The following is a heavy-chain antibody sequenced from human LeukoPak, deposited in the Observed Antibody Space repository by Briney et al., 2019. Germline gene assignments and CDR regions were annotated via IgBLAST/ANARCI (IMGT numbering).Heavy chain of an antibody. J-gene: IGHJ4*02. D-gene: IGHD3-22*01. CDR3: AKTDYYYDSSGYYDY. V-gene: IGHV3-23*01. CDR2: ISGSGGSI. CDR1: GFTFSDYA. Sequence: GGSLRLSCTASGFTFSDYAMSWVRQAPGKGLEWVSGISGSGGSIRYADSVKGRFTISRDNSKNTLYLQMNSLRAEDTAVYYCAKTDYYYDSSGYYDYWGQGTLVTVSS.